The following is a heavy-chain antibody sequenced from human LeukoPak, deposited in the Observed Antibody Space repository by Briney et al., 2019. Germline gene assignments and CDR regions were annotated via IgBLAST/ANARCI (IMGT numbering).Heavy chain of an antibody. CDR3: ARGEEATPYYYYYYYMDV. CDR2: ITYDGSNT. V-gene: IGHV3-30*04. J-gene: IGHJ6*03. CDR1: GFIFSTYA. Sequence: QTGGSLRLSCTASGFIFSTYAFHWVRQAPGKGPEWMAFITYDGSNTYFADSVKGRFTLSRDNSKNALYLQMNSLRSEDTAVYYCARGEEATPYYYYYYYMDVWGKGTTVTVSS.